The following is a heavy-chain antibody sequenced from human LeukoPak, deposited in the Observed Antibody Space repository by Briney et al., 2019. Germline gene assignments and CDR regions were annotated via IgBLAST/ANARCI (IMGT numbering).Heavy chain of an antibody. CDR2: ISGSGNIA. D-gene: IGHD2/OR15-2a*01. Sequence: GGSLRLSCTASGFTFSNFSMSWVRQAPGKGLEWVSTISGSGNIAYYADSVKGRFTISRDNSKNTLYLQMNSLRAEDTAVYYCASTNRLDYWGQGTLVTVSS. CDR3: ASTNRLDY. CDR1: GFTFSNFS. J-gene: IGHJ4*02. V-gene: IGHV3-23*01.